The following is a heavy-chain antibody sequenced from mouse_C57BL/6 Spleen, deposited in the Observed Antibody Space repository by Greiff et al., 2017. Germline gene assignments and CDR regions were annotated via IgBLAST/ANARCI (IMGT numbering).Heavy chain of an antibody. V-gene: IGHV2-2*01. CDR1: GFSLTSYG. CDR3: DRGGPIYYDYDGSAMDY. CDR2: IWSGGST. D-gene: IGHD2-4*01. J-gene: IGHJ4*01. Sequence: VQLQQSGPGLVQPSQSLSITCTVSGFSLTSYGVHWVRQSPGKGLEWLGVIWSGGSTDYNAAFISRLSISKDNSKSQVFFKMNSLQADDTDIYYCDRGGPIYYDYDGSAMDYWGQGTSVTVSS.